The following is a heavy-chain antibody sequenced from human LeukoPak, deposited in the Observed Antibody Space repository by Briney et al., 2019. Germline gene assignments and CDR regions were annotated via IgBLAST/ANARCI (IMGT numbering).Heavy chain of an antibody. J-gene: IGHJ4*02. V-gene: IGHV4-59*12. D-gene: IGHD5-18*01. CDR3: ARAVAAMVTDFDY. CDR2: IYYSGST. Sequence: PSETLSLTCTVSGGSISSYYWSWIRQPPGKGLEWIGHIYYSGSTNYNPSLKSRVTISVDTSKNQFSLKLSSVTAADTAVYYCARAVAAMVTDFDYWGQGTLVTVSS. CDR1: GGSISSYY.